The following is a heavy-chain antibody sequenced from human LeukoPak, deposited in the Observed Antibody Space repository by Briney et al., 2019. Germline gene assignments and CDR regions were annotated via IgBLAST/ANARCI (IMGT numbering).Heavy chain of an antibody. CDR2: IYPGDSDT. V-gene: IGHV5-51*01. CDR3: ARRGGYSYGYPIFDP. J-gene: IGHJ5*02. D-gene: IGHD5-18*01. CDR1: GYNFISYW. Sequence: GESLKISCKGSGYNFISYWIAWVRQMPGKGLEWMGTIYPGDSDTRYSPSFQGQVTISVDKSITTAYLQWTSLNSSDSAMYYCARRGGYSYGYPIFDPWGQGTLVTVSS.